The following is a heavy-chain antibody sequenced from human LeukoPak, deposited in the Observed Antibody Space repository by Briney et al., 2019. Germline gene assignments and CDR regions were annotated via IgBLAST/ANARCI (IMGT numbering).Heavy chain of an antibody. J-gene: IGHJ4*02. CDR3: AKSQDGGRLFHFEY. CDR2: ISGSGGST. V-gene: IGHV3-23*01. Sequence: GGSLRLSCAASGFTFSSYAMSWVRQAPGKGLEWVSVISGSGGSTYSADSVKGRFTISRDNSKNTLYLQMNSLRAEDTAVYFCAKSQDGGRLFHFEYWGPGTLVTVSS. CDR1: GFTFSSYA. D-gene: IGHD1-26*01.